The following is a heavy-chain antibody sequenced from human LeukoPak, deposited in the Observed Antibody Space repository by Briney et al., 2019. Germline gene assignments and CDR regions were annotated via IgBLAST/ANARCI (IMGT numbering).Heavy chain of an antibody. Sequence: SETLSLTCTVSGGSISSYYWSWIRQPPGKGLELIGYIYYSGSTNYNPSLKSRVTISVDTSKNQFSLKLSSVTAADTAVYYCARGLGSGNYYVRFDYWGQGTLVTVSS. V-gene: IGHV4-59*01. CDR3: ARGLGSGNYYVRFDY. D-gene: IGHD1-26*01. CDR1: GGSISSYY. CDR2: IYYSGST. J-gene: IGHJ4*02.